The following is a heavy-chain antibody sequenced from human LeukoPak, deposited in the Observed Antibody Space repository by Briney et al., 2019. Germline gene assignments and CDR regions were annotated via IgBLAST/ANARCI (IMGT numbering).Heavy chain of an antibody. D-gene: IGHD3-10*02. J-gene: IGHJ5*02. CDR1: GGSISNSSYY. CDR2: IFYSGTT. CDR3: ASHSSYVSPFRS. V-gene: IGHV4-39*01. Sequence: PSETLSLTCSVSGGSISNSSYYWGWIRQPPGKGLEWIGSIFYSGTTFYHPSLESRFTISVDTSKNQFSLKLSSVTAADTAMYYCASHSSYVSPFRSWGRGPLVTVSP.